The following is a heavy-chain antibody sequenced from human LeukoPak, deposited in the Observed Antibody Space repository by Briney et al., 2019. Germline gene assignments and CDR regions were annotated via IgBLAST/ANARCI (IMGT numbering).Heavy chain of an antibody. Sequence: SETLSPTCTVSGGSISSSSYYWGWIRQPPGKGLEWIGRIHYSGSTYYNPSLKSRVTISVDTSKNQFSLKLSSVTAADTAVYYCARLGPPAYYYDSSGYYYVDYWGQGTLVTVSS. J-gene: IGHJ4*02. CDR3: ARLGPPAYYYDSSGYYYVDY. D-gene: IGHD3-22*01. CDR2: IHYSGST. CDR1: GGSISSSSYY. V-gene: IGHV4-39*01.